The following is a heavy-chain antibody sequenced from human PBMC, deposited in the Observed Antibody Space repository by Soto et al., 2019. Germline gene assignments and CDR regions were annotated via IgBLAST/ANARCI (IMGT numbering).Heavy chain of an antibody. Sequence: PGESLKISCKASGYSFTTYWIVWVRQMPGKGLEWMGIIYPGDSDTRYSPSFQGQVTISADKSISTAYLQWSSLKASDTAMYYCARPFDFPDAFDIWGQGKLVTVSS. CDR3: ARPFDFPDAFDI. D-gene: IGHD3-9*01. CDR2: IYPGDSDT. V-gene: IGHV5-51*01. CDR1: GYSFTTYW. J-gene: IGHJ3*02.